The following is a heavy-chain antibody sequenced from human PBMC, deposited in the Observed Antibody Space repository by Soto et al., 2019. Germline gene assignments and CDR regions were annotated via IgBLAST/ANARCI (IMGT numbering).Heavy chain of an antibody. CDR3: AKAYCGGDCYSPFQH. CDR1: GFTFSSYA. D-gene: IGHD2-21*02. CDR2: ISGSGGST. Sequence: EVQLLESGGGLVQPGGSLRLSCAASGFTFSSYAMSWVRQAPGKGLEWVSAISGSGGSTYYADSVKGRFTISRDNSKNTLDLQMNSLRAEDTAVYYCAKAYCGGDCYSPFQHWGQGTLVTVSS. V-gene: IGHV3-23*01. J-gene: IGHJ1*01.